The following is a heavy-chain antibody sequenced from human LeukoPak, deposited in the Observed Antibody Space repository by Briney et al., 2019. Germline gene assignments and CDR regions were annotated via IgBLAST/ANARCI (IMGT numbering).Heavy chain of an antibody. Sequence: ASVKVSCKASGYTFTSYDINWVRQATGQGLEWMGWMNPNSGNTGYAQKFQGRVTMTRNTSISTAYMELSSLRSEDTAVYYCARGRGYSSSWYGDGSYYPYYFDYWGQETLVTVSS. CDR2: MNPNSGNT. J-gene: IGHJ4*02. V-gene: IGHV1-8*01. CDR1: GYTFTSYD. D-gene: IGHD6-13*01. CDR3: ARGRGYSSSWYGDGSYYPYYFDY.